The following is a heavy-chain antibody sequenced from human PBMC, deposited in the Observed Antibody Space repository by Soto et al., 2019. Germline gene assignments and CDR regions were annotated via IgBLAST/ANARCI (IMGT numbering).Heavy chain of an antibody. CDR2: VSHDGTSK. Sequence: QVQLVESGGGVVRPGRSLRLSCAASGFTFSGHAMHWVRQAPGKGLEWVAVVSHDGTSKYYADSVKGRCTVSRDNSMNTLYLQMNSLIAEATPVYYCANDRLRVSSYGNLAYWGPGNLVTVSS. J-gene: IGHJ4*02. V-gene: IGHV3-30*18. D-gene: IGHD5-18*01. CDR1: GFTFSGHA. CDR3: ANDRLRVSSYGNLAY.